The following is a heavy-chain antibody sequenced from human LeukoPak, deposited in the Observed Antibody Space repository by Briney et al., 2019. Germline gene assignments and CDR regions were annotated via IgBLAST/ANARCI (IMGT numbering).Heavy chain of an antibody. CDR1: GFTFSSYA. D-gene: IGHD6-19*01. V-gene: IGHV3-30-3*01. Sequence: GGSLRLSCAAFGFTFSSYAMHWVRQAPGKGLEWVAVISYDGSNKYYADSVKGRFTISRDNSKNTLYLQMNSLRAEDTAVYYCARGSSGWYEGGPFDYWGQGTLVTVSS. CDR2: ISYDGSNK. CDR3: ARGSSGWYEGGPFDY. J-gene: IGHJ4*02.